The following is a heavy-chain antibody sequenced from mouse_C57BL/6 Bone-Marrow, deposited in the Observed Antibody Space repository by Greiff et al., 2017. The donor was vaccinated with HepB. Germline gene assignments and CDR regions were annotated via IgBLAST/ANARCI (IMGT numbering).Heavy chain of an antibody. CDR2: IWGVGST. CDR3: ASWIYYGNLRRAMDY. J-gene: IGHJ4*01. CDR1: GFSLTSYG. Sequence: QVQLKESGPGLVAPSQSLSITCPVSGFSLTSYGVDWVRQSPGKGLEWLGVIWGVGSTNYNSALKSRLSISKDNSKSQVFLKMNSLQTDDTAMYYCASWIYYGNLRRAMDYWGQGTSVTVAS. D-gene: IGHD2-1*01. V-gene: IGHV2-6*01.